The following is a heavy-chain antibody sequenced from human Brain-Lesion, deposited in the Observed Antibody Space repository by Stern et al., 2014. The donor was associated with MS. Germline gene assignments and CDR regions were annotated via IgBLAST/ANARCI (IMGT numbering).Heavy chain of an antibody. Sequence: VQLVESGAEVKKPGASVKVSCKASGYTFTGYYMYWVRQAPGQGLEWMGWIHPNSGGTHYAQKFQGRVTMTRDTSITTAYMELSRLRSDDTAVYYCARGYYGSGRPQKGMDVWGQGTTVTVSS. CDR1: GYTFTGYY. CDR2: IHPNSGGT. D-gene: IGHD3-10*01. J-gene: IGHJ6*02. CDR3: ARGYYGSGRPQKGMDV. V-gene: IGHV1-2*02.